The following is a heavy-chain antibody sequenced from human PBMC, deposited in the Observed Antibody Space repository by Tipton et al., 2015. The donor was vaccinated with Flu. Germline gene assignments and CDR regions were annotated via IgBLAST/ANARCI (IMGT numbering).Heavy chain of an antibody. D-gene: IGHD3-22*01. CDR3: TKGTLPRDYYDSNGYFDY. CDR1: GFTFSSYG. Sequence: SLRLSCAASGFTFSSYGMHWVRQAPGKGLEWVAVVSYDGENTYYADSVKGRFTISRDNSRNTLFLQMSSLRAADTAVYYCTKGTLPRDYYDSNGYFDYWGQGTLVTVSS. V-gene: IGHV3-30*18. J-gene: IGHJ4*02. CDR2: VSYDGENT.